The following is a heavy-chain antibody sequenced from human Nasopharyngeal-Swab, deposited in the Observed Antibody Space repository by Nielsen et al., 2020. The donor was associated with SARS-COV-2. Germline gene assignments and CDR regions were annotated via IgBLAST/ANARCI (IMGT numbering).Heavy chain of an antibody. Sequence: ASVNVSCKASGYIFASYGIDWVRQAPGQGLEWLGWLSPYDGDTAYAQSLQGRISLTAKKYTNTAYLELSSLRSDDTALYYCTRVGYCNHGVCHGDYWGQGTLVTVSS. CDR2: LSPYDGDT. CDR3: TRVGYCNHGVCHGDY. CDR1: GYIFASYG. D-gene: IGHD2-8*01. V-gene: IGHV1-18*01. J-gene: IGHJ4*02.